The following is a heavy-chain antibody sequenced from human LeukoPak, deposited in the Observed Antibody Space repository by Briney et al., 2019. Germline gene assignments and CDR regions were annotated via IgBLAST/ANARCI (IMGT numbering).Heavy chain of an antibody. J-gene: IGHJ4*02. CDR2: INHSGST. V-gene: IGHV4-34*01. D-gene: IGHD4-17*01. CDR1: GGSFSGYY. CDR3: AGTTVTRERPFDY. Sequence: PSETLSLTCAVYGGSFSGYYWSWIRQPPGKGLEWFGEINHSGSTNYNPSLKSRVTISVDTSKTQFSLKLSSVTAADTAVYYCAGTTVTRERPFDYWGQGTLVTVSS.